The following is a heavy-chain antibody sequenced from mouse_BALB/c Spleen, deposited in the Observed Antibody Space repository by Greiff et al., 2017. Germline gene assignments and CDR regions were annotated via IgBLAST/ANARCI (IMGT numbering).Heavy chain of an antibody. CDR2: IYPGNGDT. CDR1: GYTFTSYN. CDR3: ARRYGNYYSMDY. V-gene: IGHV1-12*01. J-gene: IGHJ4*01. D-gene: IGHD2-10*02. Sequence: QVQLQQPGAELVKPGASVKMSCKASGYTFTSYNMHWVKQTPGQGLEWIGAIYPGNGDTSYNQKFKGKATLTADKSSSTAYMQLSSLTSEDSAVYYCARRYGNYYSMDYWGQGTSGTVSS.